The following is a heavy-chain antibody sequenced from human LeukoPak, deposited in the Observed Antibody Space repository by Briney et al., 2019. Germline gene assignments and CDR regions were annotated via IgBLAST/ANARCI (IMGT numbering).Heavy chain of an antibody. D-gene: IGHD3-3*01. J-gene: IGHJ3*02. V-gene: IGHV1-18*01. Sequence: ASLRVSCKAFGYSFTSYGIGWVRQAPGQGLEWLGWISAYSGGTNYAQKFQGRLTMTTDTPTTTAYMELSSLRSEDTAVYYCARVAYYDFWSGYYTGNAFDMWGQGTMDTVSS. CDR2: ISAYSGGT. CDR1: GYSFTSYG. CDR3: ARVAYYDFWSGYYTGNAFDM.